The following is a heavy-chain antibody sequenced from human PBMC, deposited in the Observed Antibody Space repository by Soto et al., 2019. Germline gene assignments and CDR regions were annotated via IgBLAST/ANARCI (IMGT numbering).Heavy chain of an antibody. Sequence: GGSLRLSCAASGFTFSSYDMHWVRQATGKGLEWVSAIGIAGDPYYPGSAKGRFTISRENAKNSLYLQMNSLRAGDTAVYYCARGGSSSWDGMDVWGQGTTVTVSS. J-gene: IGHJ6*02. V-gene: IGHV3-13*05. CDR2: IGIAGDP. CDR1: GFTFSSYD. CDR3: ARGGSSSWDGMDV. D-gene: IGHD6-13*01.